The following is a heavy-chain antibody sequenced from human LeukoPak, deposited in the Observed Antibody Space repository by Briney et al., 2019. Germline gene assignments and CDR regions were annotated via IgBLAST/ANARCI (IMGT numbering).Heavy chain of an antibody. V-gene: IGHV3-30*03. CDR3: ARGGVWGNYRPSSFDY. D-gene: IGHD3-16*02. CDR1: GFTFSSYG. J-gene: IGHJ4*02. CDR2: ISYDGSKK. Sequence: GGSLRLSCAASGFTFSSYGMHWVRQAPGKGLEWVAFISYDGSKKYYADSVKGRFTISRDNSKKKLYLQMNSLRAEDTAVYYCARGGVWGNYRPSSFDYWGQGTLVTVSS.